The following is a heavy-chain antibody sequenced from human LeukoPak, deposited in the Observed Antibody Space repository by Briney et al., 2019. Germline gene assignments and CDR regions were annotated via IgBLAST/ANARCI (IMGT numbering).Heavy chain of an antibody. CDR3: ASLYGSGSYYVDY. V-gene: IGHV4-30-2*01. J-gene: IGHJ4*02. Sequence: SQTLSLTCAISGGSISSGGYSWSWIRQPPGKGLEWIGYIYHSGSTYYNPSLKSRVTISVDRSKNQFSLKLSSVTAADTAVYYCASLYGSGSYYVDYWGQGTLVTVSS. CDR2: IYHSGST. D-gene: IGHD3-10*01. CDR1: GGSISSGGYS.